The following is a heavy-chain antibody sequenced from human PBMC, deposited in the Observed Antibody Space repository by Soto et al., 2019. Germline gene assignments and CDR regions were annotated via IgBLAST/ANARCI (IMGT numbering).Heavy chain of an antibody. J-gene: IGHJ5*02. D-gene: IGHD6-13*01. Sequence: QVQLQESGPGLVKPSQTLSLTCIVSGGSISSNDFYWSWIRQHPGKGLEWIGYIYYSGNTSYNPSRKSRVTILLDTSKNQFSLKVSSVTAADTAVYYCARLSGSGQSWFDPWGQGTLVTVSS. CDR1: GGSISSNDFY. CDR2: IYYSGNT. CDR3: ARLSGSGQSWFDP. V-gene: IGHV4-31*03.